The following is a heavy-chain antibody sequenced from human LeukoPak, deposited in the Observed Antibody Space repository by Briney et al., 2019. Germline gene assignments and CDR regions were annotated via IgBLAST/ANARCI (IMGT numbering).Heavy chain of an antibody. CDR3: ARERKSSTRMDY. Sequence: GGSLRLSCAPSGFTFSSYWMHRVRQAPGKGLVWVSRINTDGSTITYADSVKGRFTISRDNAKNTLYLQMNSLRGEDTAVYFCARERKSSTRMDYWGQGTLVTVSS. V-gene: IGHV3-74*01. D-gene: IGHD2-2*01. CDR1: GFTFSSYW. J-gene: IGHJ4*02. CDR2: INTDGSTI.